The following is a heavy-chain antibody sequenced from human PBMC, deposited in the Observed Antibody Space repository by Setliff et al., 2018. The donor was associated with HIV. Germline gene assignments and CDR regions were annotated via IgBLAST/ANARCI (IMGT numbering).Heavy chain of an antibody. V-gene: IGHV4-39*01. J-gene: IGHJ6*03. CDR1: GDSISSSIYY. Sequence: SETLSLTCTVSGDSISSSIYYWGWVRQPPGKGLEWIGGIYYTGSPFYNPSLKSRVTISVHTSNNQFSLKLSSVTAADTAVYYCARGGGTSSPIAYHYYIDVWGKGTTVTVSS. D-gene: IGHD6-6*01. CDR3: ARGGGTSSPIAYHYYIDV. CDR2: IYYTGSP.